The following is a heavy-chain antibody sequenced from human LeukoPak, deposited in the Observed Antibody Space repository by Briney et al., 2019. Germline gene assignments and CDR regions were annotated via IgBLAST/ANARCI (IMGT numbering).Heavy chain of an antibody. V-gene: IGHV3-48*02. CDR2: ISSSSVTI. CDR1: GFTFNSYS. CDR3: ARHIAVAGTWAYDY. J-gene: IGHJ4*02. Sequence: PGGSLRLSCVASGFTFNSYSMNWVRQAPGKGLGWVSYISSSSVTIYYADSVKGRFTISRDNAKNSLYLQMNSLRDEDTAVYYCARHIAVAGTWAYDYWGQGTLVTVSS. D-gene: IGHD6-19*01.